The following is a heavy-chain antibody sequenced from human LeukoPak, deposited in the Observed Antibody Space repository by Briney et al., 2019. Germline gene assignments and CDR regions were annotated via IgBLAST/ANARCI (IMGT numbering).Heavy chain of an antibody. CDR2: ISGSGGST. V-gene: IGHV3-23*01. CDR3: AKGHIVLMVYANFDY. Sequence: GGSLRLSCAASGFTFSSYAMSWVRQAPGKGLEWVSAISGSGGSTYYADSVKGRFTISRDNSKNTLYLQMNSLRAEDTAVYYCAKGHIVLMVYANFDYWGQGTLVTVSS. D-gene: IGHD2-8*01. CDR1: GFTFSSYA. J-gene: IGHJ4*02.